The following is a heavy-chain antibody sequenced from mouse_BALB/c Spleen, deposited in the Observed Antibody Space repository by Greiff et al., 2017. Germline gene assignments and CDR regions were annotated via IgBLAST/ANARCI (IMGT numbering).Heavy chain of an antibody. V-gene: IGHV14-3*02. CDR2: IDPANGNT. Sequence: EVQLVESGAELVKPGASVKLSCTASGFNIKDTYMHWVKQRPEQGLEWIGRIDPANGNTKYDPKFQGKATITADTSSNTAYLQLSSLTSEDTAVYYCARAATAWFAYWGQGTLVTVSA. D-gene: IGHD1-2*01. J-gene: IGHJ3*01. CDR3: ARAATAWFAY. CDR1: GFNIKDTY.